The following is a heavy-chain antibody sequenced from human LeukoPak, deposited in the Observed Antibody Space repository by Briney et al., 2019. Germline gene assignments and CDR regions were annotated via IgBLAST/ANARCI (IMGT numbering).Heavy chain of an antibody. CDR3: AKLDSSSWIDY. D-gene: IGHD6-13*01. CDR2: ISYDGSNK. CDR1: GFTFSSYG. J-gene: IGHJ4*02. V-gene: IGHV3-30*18. Sequence: PGGSLRLSCAASGFTFSSYGMHWVRQAPGKGLEWVAVISYDGSNKYYADSVKGRFTISRDNSKNTLHLQMNSLRAEDTAVYYCAKLDSSSWIDYWGQGTLVTVSS.